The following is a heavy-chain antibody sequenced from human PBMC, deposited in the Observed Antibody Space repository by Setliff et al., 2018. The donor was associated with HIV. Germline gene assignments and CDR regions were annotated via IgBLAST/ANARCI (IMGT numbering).Heavy chain of an antibody. CDR3: ARSLTKQLVLGTSREYYFDY. J-gene: IGHJ4*02. CDR1: GGSISGFY. CDR2: IYDSGSP. D-gene: IGHD6-13*01. Sequence: PSETLSLTCTVSGGSISGFYWNWIRQSAGKGLQWIGRIYDSGSPKYNPSLKSRVTISIDTSKSQISLKLNSVTAADTAVYYCARSLTKQLVLGTSREYYFDYWGQGTLVTVSS. V-gene: IGHV4-4*07.